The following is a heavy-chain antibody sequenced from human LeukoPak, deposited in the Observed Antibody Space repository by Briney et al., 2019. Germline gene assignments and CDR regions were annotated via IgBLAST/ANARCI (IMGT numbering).Heavy chain of an antibody. V-gene: IGHV3-7*05. CDR3: TTFYTRLTDY. D-gene: IGHD2/OR15-2a*01. CDR2: INQDGGEK. Sequence: GGSLRLSCAASGFTVSSSYMSWVRQAPGKGLEWLATINQDGGEKYYVDSVKGRFTISRDNAKNSLFLQMNSLRAEDTAVYYCTTFYTRLTDYWGQGTLVTVSS. J-gene: IGHJ4*02. CDR1: GFTVSSSY.